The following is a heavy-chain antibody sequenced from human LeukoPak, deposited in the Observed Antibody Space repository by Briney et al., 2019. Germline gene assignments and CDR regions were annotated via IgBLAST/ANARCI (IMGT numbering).Heavy chain of an antibody. D-gene: IGHD6-19*01. CDR1: GFIFSNYA. Sequence: GGSVRLSCAASGFIFSNYAMAWVRQTPGKGLEWVSATSGSGLRTNYADSARGRFTISRDNSKNTVDLQMDSLRAEDTAIYYCARGWMVKYYFDYWGQGTLVTVSS. J-gene: IGHJ4*02. CDR2: TSGSGLRT. CDR3: ARGWMVKYYFDY. V-gene: IGHV3-23*01.